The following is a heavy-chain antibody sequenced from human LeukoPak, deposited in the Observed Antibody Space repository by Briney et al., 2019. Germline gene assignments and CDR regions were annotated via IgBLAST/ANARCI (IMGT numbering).Heavy chain of an antibody. V-gene: IGHV5-51*01. D-gene: IGHD3-22*01. J-gene: IGHJ4*02. CDR1: GYSFTNYW. CDR2: IYPGDSDI. CDR3: ARLRPYYYDSSGYLGYFDY. Sequence: GESLKISCKSSGYSFTNYWIGWVRQMPGKGLEWMGFIYPGDSDIRYSPSFQGQVTISADKSISTAYLQWSSLKASDTAMYYCARLRPYYYDSSGYLGYFDYWGQGTLVTVSS.